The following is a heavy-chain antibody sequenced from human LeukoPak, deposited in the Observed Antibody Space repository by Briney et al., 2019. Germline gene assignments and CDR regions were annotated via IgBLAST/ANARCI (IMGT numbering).Heavy chain of an antibody. CDR1: GGSISSGDYY. CDR2: IYYSGSS. J-gene: IGHJ4*02. D-gene: IGHD3-22*01. CDR3: ARFYGSSGPARNSLDY. V-gene: IGHV4-31*03. Sequence: NPSETLSLTCTVSGGSISSGDYYWSWIRQHPGKGLEWIGYIYYSGSSYYNPSLKSRVTISVDTSKNQFSLKLSSVTAADTAVYYCARFYGSSGPARNSLDYWGQGTLVTVSS.